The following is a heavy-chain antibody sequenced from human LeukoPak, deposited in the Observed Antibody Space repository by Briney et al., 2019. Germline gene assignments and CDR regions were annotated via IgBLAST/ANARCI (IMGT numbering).Heavy chain of an antibody. D-gene: IGHD6-13*01. V-gene: IGHV3-23*01. CDR1: GFTFSSYA. CDR3: AKNIAAAGTLNY. J-gene: IGHJ4*02. Sequence: PGGSLRLSCAASGFTFSSYAMSWVRQAPGKGLEWVSAISGSGGSTYYADSVKGRFTISRDNSKDTLYLQMNSLRAEDTAVYYCAKNIAAAGTLNYWGQGTLVTVSS. CDR2: ISGSGGST.